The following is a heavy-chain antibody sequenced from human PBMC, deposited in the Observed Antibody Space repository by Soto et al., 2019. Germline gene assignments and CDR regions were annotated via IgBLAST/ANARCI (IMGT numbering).Heavy chain of an antibody. CDR3: ARAADSFPYYGLDV. CDR2: IYTTGAT. D-gene: IGHD2-15*01. V-gene: IGHV4-31*03. J-gene: IGHJ6*02. CDR1: GASISGGGYY. Sequence: SETLSLTCSVSGASISGGGYYWSWIRQHPEKGLEWIGYIYTTGATYYNPSLKSRVIISLERSQNQFSLNLRSMTAADTAVYYCARAADSFPYYGLDVWGQGTTVTVYS.